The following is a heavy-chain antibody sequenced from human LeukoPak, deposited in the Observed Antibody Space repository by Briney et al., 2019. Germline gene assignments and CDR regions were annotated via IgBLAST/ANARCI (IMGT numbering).Heavy chain of an antibody. CDR3: AKTGNDFWSGHN. D-gene: IGHD3-3*01. CDR1: GFTFSNFA. V-gene: IGHV3-30-3*02. CDR2: ISYDGATK. J-gene: IGHJ4*02. Sequence: GRSLRLSCAASGFTFSNFAIHWVRQPPGKGLEWVAAISYDGATKYYADSVKARFTISRDNSRDTLYLQMNSLRADDTAVYYCAKTGNDFWSGHNWGQGTLVTVSS.